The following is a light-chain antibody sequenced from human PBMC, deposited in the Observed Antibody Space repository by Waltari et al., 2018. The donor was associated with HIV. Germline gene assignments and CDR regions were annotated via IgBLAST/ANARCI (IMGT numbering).Light chain of an antibody. Sequence: QSVLTQPPSVSGAPGQRVTISCTGSNSNIGSTYDVPWYQLLPGKAPKLLIYANTIRPSGVPDRFTGSKSGASASLAITGLQAEDEADYSCQSYDSRLSAWVFGGGTKVTVL. CDR2: ANT. V-gene: IGLV1-40*01. CDR3: QSYDSRLSAWV. J-gene: IGLJ3*02. CDR1: NSNIGSTYD.